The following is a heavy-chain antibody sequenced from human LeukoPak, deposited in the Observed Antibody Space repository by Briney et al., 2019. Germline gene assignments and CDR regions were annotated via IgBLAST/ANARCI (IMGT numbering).Heavy chain of an antibody. J-gene: IGHJ4*02. D-gene: IGHD4-23*01. CDR1: GFTFSSYS. Sequence: GGSLRLSCAASGFTFSSYSVNWVRQAPGKGLEWVSSISSSSSYIYYADSVKGRFTISRDNAKNSLYLQMNSLRAEDTAVYYCARDLCYDGSALPASGGQGTLVTVSS. V-gene: IGHV3-21*01. CDR2: ISSSSSYI. CDR3: ARDLCYDGSALPAS.